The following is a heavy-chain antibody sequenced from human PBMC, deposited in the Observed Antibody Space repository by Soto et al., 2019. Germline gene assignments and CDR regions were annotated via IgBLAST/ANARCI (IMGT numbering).Heavy chain of an antibody. CDR1: GGTFNSYT. CDR2: VVPMYDSV. V-gene: IGHV1-69*05. J-gene: IGHJ5*02. Sequence: SVKVYCKASGGTFNSYTINWVRQAPGRGLEWVGQVVPMYDSVNYAENFQGRVTITRDTSASTAYMELSSLRSEDTAVYYCARAVGQFDPWGQGTLVTVSS. D-gene: IGHD6-19*01. CDR3: ARAVGQFDP.